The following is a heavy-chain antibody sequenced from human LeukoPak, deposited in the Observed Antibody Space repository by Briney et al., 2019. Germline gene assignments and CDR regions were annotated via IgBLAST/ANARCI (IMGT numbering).Heavy chain of an antibody. Sequence: GGSLRLSCAASGFTLSTYEMNWVRQAPGKGLEWVSYISISGNNKYYADSVKGRFTISRDNAKNSLYVQLTSLRAEDTAVYYCARGGWESVFDYWGQGTLVTVSS. J-gene: IGHJ4*02. CDR2: ISISGNNK. D-gene: IGHD1-26*01. CDR3: ARGGWESVFDY. V-gene: IGHV3-48*03. CDR1: GFTLSTYE.